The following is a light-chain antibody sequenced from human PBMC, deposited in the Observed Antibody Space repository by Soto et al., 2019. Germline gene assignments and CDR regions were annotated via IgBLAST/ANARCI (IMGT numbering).Light chain of an antibody. CDR2: DVT. Sequence: QSALTQPPSASGSPGQSVTISCTGASSDVGGYNFVPWYQHHPGKAPRLMIYDVTQRPSGVPDRFSGSKSGNTASLTDSALQVDYEAYYYCSSYAGSSIPVAFGGGTKLTVL. V-gene: IGLV2-8*01. CDR1: SSDVGGYNF. J-gene: IGLJ2*01. CDR3: SSYAGSSIPVA.